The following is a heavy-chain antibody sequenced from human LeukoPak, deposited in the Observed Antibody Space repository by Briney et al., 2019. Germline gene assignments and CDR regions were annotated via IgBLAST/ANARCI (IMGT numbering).Heavy chain of an antibody. Sequence: GGSLRLSCAASGFIFSNYEMNWVRQAPGKGLEWVSYISSSGSSTYYADSVKGRFTISRDNAKNSLHLQMNSLRAEDTAVYYCARWTRVSSTSLWYFGLWGRGDLVTVSS. J-gene: IGHJ2*01. CDR2: ISSSGSST. D-gene: IGHD6-6*01. V-gene: IGHV3-48*03. CDR3: ARWTRVSSTSLWYFGL. CDR1: GFIFSNYE.